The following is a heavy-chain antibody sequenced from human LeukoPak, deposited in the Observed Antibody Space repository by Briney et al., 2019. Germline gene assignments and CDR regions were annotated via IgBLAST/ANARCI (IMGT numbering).Heavy chain of an antibody. CDR2: IYPDDSDT. J-gene: IGHJ3*02. Sequence: GESLKISCKGSGYSFTTYWIGWVRQLPGKGLEWMGIIYPDDSDTRYSPSFQGQVTISADKSISTAYLQWSSLKASDTAMYYCASPGNILGQDDAFDIWGQGTMVTVSS. CDR1: GYSFTTYW. D-gene: IGHD5-12*01. V-gene: IGHV5-51*01. CDR3: ASPGNILGQDDAFDI.